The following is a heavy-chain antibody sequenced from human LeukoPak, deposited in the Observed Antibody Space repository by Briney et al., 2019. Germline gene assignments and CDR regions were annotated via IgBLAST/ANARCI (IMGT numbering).Heavy chain of an antibody. Sequence: GGSLRLSCAASGFSFGTYGMSSARQVPGKGLECLYGINWNGASTVYADSVKGRFTISRDNAKNSLYLQTNSLRAQDTALYYCARGPSGWYYFEDWGEGTLVTVCS. CDR3: ARGPSGWYYFED. V-gene: IGHV3-20*04. D-gene: IGHD6-19*01. CDR2: INWNGAST. CDR1: GFSFGTYG. J-gene: IGHJ4*02.